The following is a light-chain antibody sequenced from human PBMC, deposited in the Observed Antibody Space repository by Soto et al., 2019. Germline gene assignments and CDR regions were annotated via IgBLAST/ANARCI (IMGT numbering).Light chain of an antibody. J-gene: IGKJ4*01. CDR2: DTS. V-gene: IGKV3-15*01. CDR1: QSVNTK. Sequence: ELVLTQSPGTLSLSPGERATLSCRASQSVNTKYLAWYQQKPGQAPRLLIYDTSIRATGVPARFSGSRSGAEFTLTISSLQSEDFAVYYCQHYVTWPLTFGGGTKVESK. CDR3: QHYVTWPLT.